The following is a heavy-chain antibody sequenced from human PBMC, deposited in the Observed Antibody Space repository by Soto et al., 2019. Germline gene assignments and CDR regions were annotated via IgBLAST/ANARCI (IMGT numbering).Heavy chain of an antibody. CDR1: EFTVTSNY. CDR3: ARATYCTGGNCLLDY. V-gene: IGHV3-53*04. CDR2: IYSGGST. Sequence: EVQLVESGGGLVQPGGSLRLSCAASEFTVTSNYMSWVRQAPGKGLKWVSVIYSGGSTYYADFVKGRFTISRDNSKNTVYLQMNSLRAEDTAVYYCARATYCTGGNCLLDYWGQGTLVTVSS. J-gene: IGHJ4*02. D-gene: IGHD2-15*01.